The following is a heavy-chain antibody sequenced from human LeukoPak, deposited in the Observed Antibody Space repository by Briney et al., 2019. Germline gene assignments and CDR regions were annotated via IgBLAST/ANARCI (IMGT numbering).Heavy chain of an antibody. D-gene: IGHD3-22*01. CDR2: LYYDGST. CDR3: ARLLRYHDTSGYQFFDF. Sequence: KPSETLSLTLTVSGGPINRYYWSWIRQSAGKGLELVGYLYYDGSTNYNPSLKSRLTISVDTSKNLFSLKLTSVTAADTAVYYCARLLRYHDTSGYQFFDFWGQGALVTVSS. V-gene: IGHV4-59*01. J-gene: IGHJ4*02. CDR1: GGPINRYY.